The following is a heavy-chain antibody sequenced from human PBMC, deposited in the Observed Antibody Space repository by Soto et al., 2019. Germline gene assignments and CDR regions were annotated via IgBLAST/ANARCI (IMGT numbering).Heavy chain of an antibody. D-gene: IGHD6-6*01. Sequence: GGSLRLSCAASGFTFSSYGMHWVRQAPGKGLEWVAVIWYDGSNKYYADSVKGRFTISRDNSKNTLYLQMNSLRAEDTAVYYCARGSIAARPVYYYSMDVWGKGTTVTVSS. V-gene: IGHV3-33*01. CDR3: ARGSIAARPVYYYSMDV. CDR2: IWYDGSNK. J-gene: IGHJ6*03. CDR1: GFTFSSYG.